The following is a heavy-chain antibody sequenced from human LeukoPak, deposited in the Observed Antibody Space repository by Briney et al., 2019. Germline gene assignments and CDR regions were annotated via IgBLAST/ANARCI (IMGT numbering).Heavy chain of an antibody. CDR2: IIAVGITT. J-gene: IGHJ4*02. CDR3: ARKSGSGNFPLDY. V-gene: IGHV3-23*01. Sequence: GGSLTLSCAASGYTFGSYSMRWVRQAPGKGLEWVSYIIAVGITTYYADSVMGRFTISRDNSKNTVFLQMSSLRAEDTALYYCARKSGSGNFPLDYWGQGTLVTVSS. CDR1: GYTFGSYS. D-gene: IGHD3-10*01.